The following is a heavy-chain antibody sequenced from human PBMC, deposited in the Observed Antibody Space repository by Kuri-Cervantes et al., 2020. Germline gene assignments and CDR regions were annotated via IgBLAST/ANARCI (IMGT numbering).Heavy chain of an antibody. V-gene: IGHV3-23*01. D-gene: IGHD5-18*01. CDR2: ISGSGSST. J-gene: IGHJ4*02. CDR3: AKDKRGYNKPLEY. Sequence: GESLKISCAASGFTFNSYAMDWVRQAPGKGLEWVSAISGSGSSTYYTDSVKGRFTIARDNSKNTLYLQMNSLRAEDTAVYYCAKDKRGYNKPLEYWGQGTLVTVSS. CDR1: GFTFNSYA.